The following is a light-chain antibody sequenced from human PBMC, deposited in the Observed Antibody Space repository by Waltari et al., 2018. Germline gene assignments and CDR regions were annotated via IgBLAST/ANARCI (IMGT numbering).Light chain of an antibody. CDR1: SSDVGGFNY. CDR2: DVS. V-gene: IGLV2-14*01. J-gene: IGLJ1*01. CDR3: SSYTSSSTEV. Sequence: QSALTQPASVSGSPGQSITISCTGTSSDVGGFNYVSWYPQHPGNAPKLMIYDVSKRPSGVSNRFSGSKSGNTASLTISGLQAEDEADYYCSSYTSSSTEVFGTGTKVTVL.